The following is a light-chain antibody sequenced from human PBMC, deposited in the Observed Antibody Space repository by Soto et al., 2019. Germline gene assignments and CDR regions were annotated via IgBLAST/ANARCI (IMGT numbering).Light chain of an antibody. CDR3: QQYNRFILT. CDR2: KAS. V-gene: IGKV1-5*03. CDR1: QSISSW. Sequence: DIQMTQSPSTLSASVGDRVTIICRASQSISSWLAWYQQKPGKAPKLLISKASNLDSGVPSRFSGSGSGTEFNLTISRLQPEDFATYYCQQYNRFILTFGRGTKVDIK. J-gene: IGKJ1*01.